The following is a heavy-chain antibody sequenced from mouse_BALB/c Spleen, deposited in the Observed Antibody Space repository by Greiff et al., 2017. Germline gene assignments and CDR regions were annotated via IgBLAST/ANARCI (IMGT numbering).Heavy chain of an antibody. Sequence: LQESGPELMKPGASVKISCKASGYSFTSYYMHWVKQSHGKSLEWIGYIDPFNGGTSYNQKFKGKATLTVDKSSSTAYMHLSGLTSEDSAVYYCARGSLYYGSTFDYWGQGTTLTVSS. J-gene: IGHJ2*01. CDR2: IDPFNGGT. CDR3: ARGSLYYGSTFDY. V-gene: IGHV1S135*01. CDR1: GYSFTSYY. D-gene: IGHD1-1*01.